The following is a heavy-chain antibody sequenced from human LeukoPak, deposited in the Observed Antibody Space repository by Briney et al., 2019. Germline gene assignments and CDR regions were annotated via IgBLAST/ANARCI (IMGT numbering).Heavy chain of an antibody. Sequence: GGSLRLSCAASGFTFDDYAMHWVRQAPGKGLEWVSGISWNSGSIGYADSVKGRFTISRDNAKNSLYLQMNSLRAEDTAVYYCAREKGYCSSTSCSHLPYYYYYGMDVWGQGTTVTVSS. CDR3: AREKGYCSSTSCSHLPYYYYYGMDV. D-gene: IGHD2-2*01. V-gene: IGHV3-9*01. J-gene: IGHJ6*02. CDR1: GFTFDDYA. CDR2: ISWNSGSI.